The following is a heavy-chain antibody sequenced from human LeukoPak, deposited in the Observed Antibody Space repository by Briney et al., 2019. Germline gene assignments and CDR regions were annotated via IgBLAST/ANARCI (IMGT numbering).Heavy chain of an antibody. CDR1: GGSIISHY. J-gene: IGHJ4*02. CDR3: ARVAGRWLPARYFDY. Sequence: PSETLSLTCTVSGGSIISHYWNWIRQPPGKGLEWIGYIYYSGSTNYNPSLKSRVTISVDTSKDQFSLKLSSVTAADTAVYYCARVAGRWLPARYFDYWAREPWSPSPQ. V-gene: IGHV4-59*11. CDR2: IYYSGST. D-gene: IGHD5-24*01.